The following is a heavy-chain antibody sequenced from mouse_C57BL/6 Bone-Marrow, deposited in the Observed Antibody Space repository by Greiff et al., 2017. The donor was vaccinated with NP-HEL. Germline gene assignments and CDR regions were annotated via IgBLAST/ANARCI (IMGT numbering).Heavy chain of an antibody. CDR3: ARYPIYYDAMDY. J-gene: IGHJ4*01. CDR2: IRNKANGYTT. V-gene: IGHV7-3*01. Sequence: EVQLVESGGGLVQPGGSLSLSCAASGFTFTDYYMSWVRQPPGKALEWLGFIRNKANGYTTEYSASVKGRFTISRANSQSILYLQMNALRAEDSATYYCARYPIYYDAMDYWGQGTSVTVSS. D-gene: IGHD2-1*01. CDR1: GFTFTDYY.